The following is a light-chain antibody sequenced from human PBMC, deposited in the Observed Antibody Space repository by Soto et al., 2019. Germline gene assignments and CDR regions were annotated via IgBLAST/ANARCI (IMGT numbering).Light chain of an antibody. CDR2: DVS. V-gene: IGLV2-14*03. CDR3: SSYTTSNTRQIV. J-gene: IGLJ1*01. CDR1: SSDVGGYNY. Sequence: QSVLTQPASVSGSPGQSIAISCTGTSSDVGGYNYVSWYQHHPGKAPKLIIYDVSNRPSGVSIRFSASKSDNTASLTISGLQPEDEADYHCSSYTTSNTRQIVFGTGTKVTGL.